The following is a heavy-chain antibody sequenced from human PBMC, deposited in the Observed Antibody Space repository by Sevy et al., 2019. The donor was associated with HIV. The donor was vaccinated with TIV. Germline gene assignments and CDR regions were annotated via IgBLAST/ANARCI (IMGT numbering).Heavy chain of an antibody. CDR1: GFNFNIYS. Sequence: GGSLRLSCAVSGFNFNIYSMSWVRQAPGKGLEWVSTLSFGCGKINYADSVKGRFFISSDDSKNTLYLQMNSLRAEDTAVYFCAREGCTRPHDYWGQGTLVTVSS. CDR3: AREGCTRPHDY. V-gene: IGHV3-23*01. D-gene: IGHD2-8*01. CDR2: LSFGCGKI. J-gene: IGHJ4*02.